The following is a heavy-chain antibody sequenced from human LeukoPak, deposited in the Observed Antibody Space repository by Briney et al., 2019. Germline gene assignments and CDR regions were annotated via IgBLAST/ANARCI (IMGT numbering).Heavy chain of an antibody. CDR2: FDPEDGET. Sequence: ASVKVSCKVSGYTLTELSMHWVRQAPGKGLEWMGGFDPEDGETIYAQKFQGRVTMTEDTSTDTAYMELSSLRSEDTAVYYCASADRRLSYYSNPPFGMDVWGQGTTVTVSS. CDR1: GYTLTELS. CDR3: ASADRRLSYYSNPPFGMDV. V-gene: IGHV1-24*01. D-gene: IGHD4-11*01. J-gene: IGHJ6*02.